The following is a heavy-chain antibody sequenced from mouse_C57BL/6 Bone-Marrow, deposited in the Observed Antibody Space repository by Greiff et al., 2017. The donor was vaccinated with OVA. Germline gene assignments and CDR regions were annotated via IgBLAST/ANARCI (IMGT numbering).Heavy chain of an antibody. CDR2: IYPRSGNT. J-gene: IGHJ3*01. CDR3: ARGRGFGPWFAY. V-gene: IGHV1-81*01. Sequence: QVQLQQSGAELARPGASVKLSCKASGYTFTSYGISWVKQRTGQGLEWIGEIYPRSGNTSYNEKFKGQATLTADKSSSTAYRELRSLTSEDSAVYFCARGRGFGPWFAYWGQGTLVTVSA. CDR1: GYTFTSYG.